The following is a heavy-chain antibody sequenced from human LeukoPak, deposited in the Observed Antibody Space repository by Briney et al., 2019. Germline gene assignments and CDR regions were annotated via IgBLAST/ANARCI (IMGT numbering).Heavy chain of an antibody. D-gene: IGHD2-21*02. J-gene: IGHJ6*02. Sequence: GGSLRLSCAASGFTVSTNYMSWVRQAPGKGLQWLANIKQDGTVQHYVDSVKGRFTISRDNAKNSLFLQMNSLRAEDTALYYCARDYTATGAMDVWGQGTTVTVS. CDR1: GFTVSTNY. CDR3: ARDYTATGAMDV. V-gene: IGHV3-7*01. CDR2: IKQDGTVQ.